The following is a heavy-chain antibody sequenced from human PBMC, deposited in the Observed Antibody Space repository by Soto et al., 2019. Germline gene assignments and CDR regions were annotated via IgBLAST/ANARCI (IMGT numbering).Heavy chain of an antibody. Sequence: SETLSLTCAVYGGSLSGYYWSWIRQPPGKALEWLGEINHSGNTNYNPSLTSRVTISVDTSKNQLFLNLSSVTAADTAMYYCARHHVRGRTIAGAAEFWGQGTLVTVSS. CDR2: INHSGNT. CDR1: GGSLSGYY. J-gene: IGHJ4*02. V-gene: IGHV4-34*01. CDR3: ARHHVRGRTIAGAAEF. D-gene: IGHD1-26*01.